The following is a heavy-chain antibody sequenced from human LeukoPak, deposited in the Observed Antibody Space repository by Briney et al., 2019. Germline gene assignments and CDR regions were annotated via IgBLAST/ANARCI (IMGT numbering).Heavy chain of an antibody. Sequence: PGGSLRLSCAASGFTFSSYWMSWVRQAPGKELEWVANIKQDGSEKYYVDSVKGRFTISRDNAKNSLYLQMNSLRAEGTAVYYCARRGYDFWSGYSNFDYWGQGTLVTVSS. CDR3: ARRGYDFWSGYSNFDY. CDR2: IKQDGSEK. CDR1: GFTFSSYW. D-gene: IGHD3-3*01. V-gene: IGHV3-7*01. J-gene: IGHJ4*02.